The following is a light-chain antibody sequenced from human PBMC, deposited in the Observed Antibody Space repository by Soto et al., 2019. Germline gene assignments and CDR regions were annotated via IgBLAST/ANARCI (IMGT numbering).Light chain of an antibody. V-gene: IGKV3-15*01. CDR3: QQYNSYWT. CDR2: GTS. J-gene: IGKJ1*01. CDR1: QNISRS. Sequence: EIVMTQSPVTLSVSPGERATLSCRASQNISRSLAWYQQKPGQGPSLLIYGTSTRAGGVPARFSGGGSGTEFTLTITSLQSDDFATYYCQQYNSYWTFGQGTKVDIK.